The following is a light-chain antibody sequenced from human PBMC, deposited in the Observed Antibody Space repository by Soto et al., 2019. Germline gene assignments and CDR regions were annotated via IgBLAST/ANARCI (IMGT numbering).Light chain of an antibody. Sequence: DIVMTQSPLSLPVTPGEPASISCRSSQSLLHSNGYNYLDWYLQKPGQSPQLLIYLGSNRASGVPDRFSGSGSGTDFTLKISRVEAEDVGVYYCMQALQTPVYTFDQGTKLEIK. V-gene: IGKV2-28*01. CDR3: MQALQTPVYT. J-gene: IGKJ2*01. CDR2: LGS. CDR1: QSLLHSNGYNY.